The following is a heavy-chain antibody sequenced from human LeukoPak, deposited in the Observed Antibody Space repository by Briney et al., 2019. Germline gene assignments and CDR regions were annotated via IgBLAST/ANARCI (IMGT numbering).Heavy chain of an antibody. CDR3: ARAYYYDSSGYYTPLRD. Sequence: SVKVSCKASGGTFSSYAIRWVRQAPGQGLEWMGGIIPIFGTANYAQKFQGRVTITADESTSTAYMELSSLRSEDTAVYYCARAYYYDSSGYYTPLRDWGQGTLVTVSS. J-gene: IGHJ4*02. CDR1: GGTFSSYA. CDR2: IIPIFGTA. D-gene: IGHD3-22*01. V-gene: IGHV1-69*13.